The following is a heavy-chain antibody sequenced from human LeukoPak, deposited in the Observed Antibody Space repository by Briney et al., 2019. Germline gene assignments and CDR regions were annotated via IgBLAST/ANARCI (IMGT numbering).Heavy chain of an antibody. CDR1: GGSFSGYY. CDR3: ARGARPSRITMVRGVTFDY. D-gene: IGHD3-10*01. CDR2: INHSGST. Sequence: SSETLSLTCAVYGGSFSGYYWSWIRQPPGKGLEWIGEINHSGSTNYNPSLKSRVTISVDTSKNQFSLKLSSVTAADTAVYYCARGARPSRITMVRGVTFDYWGQGTLVTVSS. V-gene: IGHV4-34*01. J-gene: IGHJ4*02.